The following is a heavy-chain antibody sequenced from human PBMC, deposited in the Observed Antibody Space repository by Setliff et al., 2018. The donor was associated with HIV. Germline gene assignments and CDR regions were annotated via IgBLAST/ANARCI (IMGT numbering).Heavy chain of an antibody. D-gene: IGHD2-2*01. CDR3: ARGGIYYSSTSCHRTGYYYYYMDV. J-gene: IGHJ6*03. V-gene: IGHV4-59*12. Sequence: PSETLSLTCTVSGDSMRNYHWSWIRQAPGKGLEWIGWIYHSGSTNHNPSLKNRVTISIDMSNNHFSLKLPSVTAEDTAVYYCARGGIYYSSTSCHRTGYYYYYMDVWGKGTTVTVSS. CDR2: IYHSGST. CDR1: GDSMRNYH.